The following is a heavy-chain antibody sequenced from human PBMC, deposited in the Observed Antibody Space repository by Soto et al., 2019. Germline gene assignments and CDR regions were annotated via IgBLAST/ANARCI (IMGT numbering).Heavy chain of an antibody. CDR1: GGSFSSGGYY. CDR2: IFYSGSS. Sequence: QVHLQESGPGLVKPSQTVSLTCNVSGGSFSSGGYYLTWVRQHPGKGLELIGNIFYSGSSYYNPSLKSRLTLSVDTSKNQFSLTLSSVTAADTAVYYCARGYRNWFDPWGQGTLVTVSS. CDR3: ARGYRNWFDP. V-gene: IGHV4-31*03. J-gene: IGHJ5*02. D-gene: IGHD6-13*01.